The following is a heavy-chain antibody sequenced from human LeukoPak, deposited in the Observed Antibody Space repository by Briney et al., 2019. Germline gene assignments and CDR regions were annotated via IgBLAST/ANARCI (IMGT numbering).Heavy chain of an antibody. J-gene: IGHJ4*02. V-gene: IGHV5-51*01. Sequence: GESLKISCKGSGYTFTTYWIAWVRQMPGQGLEWIGAIDPGDSETRYSPSFQGQVTISADKSITTAYLQWSSLKASDTAMYYCVRHKRGTWNDRPFDYWGQGNLVTVSS. D-gene: IGHD1-1*01. CDR3: VRHKRGTWNDRPFDY. CDR2: IDPGDSET. CDR1: GYTFTTYW.